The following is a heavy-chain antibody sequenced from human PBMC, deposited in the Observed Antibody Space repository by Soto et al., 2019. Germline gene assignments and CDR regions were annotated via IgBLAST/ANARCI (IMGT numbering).Heavy chain of an antibody. J-gene: IGHJ5*02. V-gene: IGHV3-21*01. Sequence: GGSLRLSCAASGFTFRSFTMNWVRQAPGKGLEWVSTIGSNSAYIYYTDALRVRFTISRDDAKNSLHLQMNSLSAEDTAVYYCTRDASRDSSARGWFHXWGPGTLLTVSX. CDR1: GFTFRSFT. CDR2: IGSNSAYI. D-gene: IGHD6-13*01. CDR3: TRDASRDSSARGWFHX.